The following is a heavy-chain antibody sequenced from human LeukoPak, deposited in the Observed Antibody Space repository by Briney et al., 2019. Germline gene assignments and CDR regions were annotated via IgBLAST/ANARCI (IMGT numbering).Heavy chain of an antibody. D-gene: IGHD6-13*01. CDR2: ISSSSSYT. CDR3: ARDLGYSSSWGPYYYYYGMDV. V-gene: IGHV3-11*06. CDR1: GFTFSHHY. Sequence: GGSLRLYCAASGFTFSHHYMSWIRQAPGKGLEWVSYISSSSSYTNYADSVKGRFTISRDNAKNLLYLQMNSLRAEDTAVYYCARDLGYSSSWGPYYYYYGMDVWGKGTTVTVSS. J-gene: IGHJ6*04.